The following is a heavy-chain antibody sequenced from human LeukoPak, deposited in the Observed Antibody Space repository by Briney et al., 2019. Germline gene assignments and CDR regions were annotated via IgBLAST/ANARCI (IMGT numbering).Heavy chain of an antibody. J-gene: IGHJ5*02. D-gene: IGHD4-17*01. Sequence: SETLSLTCTVSDGSISGYYWTWIRQPAGKGLEWIGRVYSSGSTNYSPSLKSRLTMSVDTSKNQFSLKLSSVTAADAAVYYCARARDDYGDYVWFDPWGQGTLVTVSS. V-gene: IGHV4-4*07. CDR3: ARARDDYGDYVWFDP. CDR1: DGSISGYY. CDR2: VYSSGST.